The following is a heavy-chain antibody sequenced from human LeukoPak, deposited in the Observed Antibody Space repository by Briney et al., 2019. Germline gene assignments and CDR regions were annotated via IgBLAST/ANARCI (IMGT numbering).Heavy chain of an antibody. V-gene: IGHV4-34*01. CDR2: INHSGST. CDR1: GGSFSGYY. Sequence: PSETLSLTCAVYGGSFSGYYWSWIRQPPGKGLEWIGEINHSGSTNYNPSLKSRVTISVDTSKNQFSLKLSSVTAADTAVYYCARGGIVVVPAGFDYWLEGTLVSVCS. D-gene: IGHD2-2*01. CDR3: ARGGIVVVPAGFDY. J-gene: IGHJ4*02.